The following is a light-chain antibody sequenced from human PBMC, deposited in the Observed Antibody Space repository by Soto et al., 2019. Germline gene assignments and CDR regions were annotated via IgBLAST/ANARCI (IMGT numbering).Light chain of an antibody. V-gene: IGKV3-20*01. Sequence: EIVLTQSPGTLSLSPGERATLSCRASQSVTSNYLAWYQQKPGQAPRLLILGAAIMDTGIPDSFSGSGSGTDFTLTISRLEPEDFAVYYCQQYGSSPGTFGQGTKVEI. CDR3: QQYGSSPGT. CDR2: GAA. CDR1: QSVTSNY. J-gene: IGKJ1*01.